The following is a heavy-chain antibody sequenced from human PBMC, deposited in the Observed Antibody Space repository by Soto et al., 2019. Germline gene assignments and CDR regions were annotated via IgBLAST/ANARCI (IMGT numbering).Heavy chain of an antibody. D-gene: IGHD4-17*01. V-gene: IGHV3-73*01. CDR1: GFTFRGSA. J-gene: IGHJ5*02. CDR2: IGSETDSHAT. CDR3: TRPYGAYSYAFDP. Sequence: GGSLRLSCAASGFTFRGSAMHWVRQAAGKGLEWVGRIGSETDSHATEYAASVKGRFTISRDDSQNTAFLQMTSLKAEDTAVYYCTRPYGAYSYAFDPWGQGTLVTVSS.